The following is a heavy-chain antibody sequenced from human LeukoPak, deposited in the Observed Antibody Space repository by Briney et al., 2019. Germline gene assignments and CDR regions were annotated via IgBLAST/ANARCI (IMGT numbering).Heavy chain of an antibody. V-gene: IGHV3-11*04. CDR1: GFTFSDYY. CDR2: ISSSGSTI. CDR3: ARHYYDSSGYYFGPDY. Sequence: GGSLRLSCAASGFTFSDYYMSWIRQAPGKGLEWVSYISSSGSTIYYPDSVKGRFTISRDNAKNSLYLQMNSLRAEDTAVYYCARHYYDSSGYYFGPDYWGQGTLVTVSS. J-gene: IGHJ4*02. D-gene: IGHD3-22*01.